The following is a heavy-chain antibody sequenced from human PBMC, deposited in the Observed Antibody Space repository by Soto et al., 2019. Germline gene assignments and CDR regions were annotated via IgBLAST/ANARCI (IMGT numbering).Heavy chain of an antibody. J-gene: IGHJ6*03. Sequence: GGSLRLSCAASGFTFSSYAMSWVRQAPGKGLEWVSAISGSGGSTYYADSVKGRFTISRDNSKNTLYLQMNSLRAEDTAVYYCAKFYCTNGVCYGNIYYYYMDVWGKGTTVTVSS. V-gene: IGHV3-23*01. CDR1: GFTFSSYA. D-gene: IGHD2-8*01. CDR2: ISGSGGST. CDR3: AKFYCTNGVCYGNIYYYYMDV.